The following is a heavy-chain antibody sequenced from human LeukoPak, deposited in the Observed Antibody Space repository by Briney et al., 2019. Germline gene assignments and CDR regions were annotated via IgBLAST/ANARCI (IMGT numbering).Heavy chain of an antibody. Sequence: PSETLSLTCAVYGGSFSGYYWSWIRQPPGKGLEWIGEINHSGSTNYNPSLKSRVTISVDTSKNQFSLKLSSVTAADTAVYYCARGRWELGYYFDYWGQGTLVTVSS. CDR2: INHSGST. CDR3: ARGRWELGYYFDY. V-gene: IGHV4-34*01. CDR1: GGSFSGYY. D-gene: IGHD1-26*01. J-gene: IGHJ4*02.